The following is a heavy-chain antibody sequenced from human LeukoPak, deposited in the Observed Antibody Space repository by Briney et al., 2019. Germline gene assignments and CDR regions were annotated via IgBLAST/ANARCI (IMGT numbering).Heavy chain of an antibody. D-gene: IGHD3-22*01. V-gene: IGHV3-74*01. J-gene: IGHJ6*02. Sequence: PGGSLRLSCAASGFTFSSHWVYWVRQAPGKGLLWVSRIRSDGRDTTYADSVKGRFTISRDNAKNTLDLQMNSLRAEDTAVYYCATDMGKAGSGSYRFGLDVWGQGTTVTVSS. CDR2: IRSDGRDT. CDR1: GFTFSSHW. CDR3: ATDMGKAGSGSYRFGLDV.